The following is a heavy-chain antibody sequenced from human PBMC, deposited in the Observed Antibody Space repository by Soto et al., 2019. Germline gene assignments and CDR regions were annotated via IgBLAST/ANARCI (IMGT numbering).Heavy chain of an antibody. J-gene: IGHJ5*02. V-gene: IGHV4-31*03. CDR3: ASSGAVAGKDWFDP. CDR2: IYYSGST. Sequence: TSETLSLTCTVSGGSISSGGYYWSWIRQHPGKGLEWIGYIYYSGSTYYNPSLKSRVTISVDTSKNQFSLKLSSVTAADTAVYYCASSGAVAGKDWFDPWGQGTLVTVSS. D-gene: IGHD6-19*01. CDR1: GGSISSGGYY.